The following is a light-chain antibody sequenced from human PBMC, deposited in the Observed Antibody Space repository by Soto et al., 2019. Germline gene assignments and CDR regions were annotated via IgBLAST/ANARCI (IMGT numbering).Light chain of an antibody. Sequence: EIVLTQSPDTLPLSPGERATLSCRASQSVGSSLAWYQQKPGQAPRLLIYDASNRATGIPARFSGSGSGTDFTLTISSLEPEDFAVYYCQQRSNWPPEVTFGPGTKVDIQ. J-gene: IGKJ3*01. CDR1: QSVGSS. CDR2: DAS. V-gene: IGKV3-11*01. CDR3: QQRSNWPPEVT.